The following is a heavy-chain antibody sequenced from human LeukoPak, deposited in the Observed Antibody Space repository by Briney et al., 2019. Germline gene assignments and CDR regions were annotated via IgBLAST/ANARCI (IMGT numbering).Heavy chain of an antibody. D-gene: IGHD4-17*01. CDR2: FVVGSGHT. J-gene: IGHJ6*02. V-gene: IGHV1-58*01. CDR1: GFTFGTSA. CDR3: AATLTVTTGSTYYGLDV. Sequence: SVKVSCKASGFTFGTSAVQWVRQARGQRLEWIGWFVVGSGHTNYAQKFQERVTITRDMSTSTAYMEPSSLRSEDTAVYYCAATLTVTTGSTYYGLDVWGQGTTVTVSS.